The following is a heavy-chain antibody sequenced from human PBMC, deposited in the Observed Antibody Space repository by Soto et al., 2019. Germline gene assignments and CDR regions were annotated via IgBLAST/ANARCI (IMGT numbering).Heavy chain of an antibody. CDR2: IIPIFGTA. V-gene: IGHV1-69*01. D-gene: IGHD6-13*01. CDR1: GGTFSSYA. Sequence: QVQLVQSGAEVQKPGSSVKVSCKASGGTFSSYAISWVRQAPGQGLEWMGGIIPIFGTANYAQKFQGRVTITADESTSTAYMELSSLRSEDTAVYYCARDKAAAGTYYYYGMDVWGQGTTVTVSS. CDR3: ARDKAAAGTYYYYGMDV. J-gene: IGHJ6*02.